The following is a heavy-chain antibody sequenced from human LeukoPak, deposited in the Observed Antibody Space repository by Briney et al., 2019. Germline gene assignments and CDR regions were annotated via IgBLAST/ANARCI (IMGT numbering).Heavy chain of an antibody. D-gene: IGHD2-21*01. J-gene: IGHJ4*02. CDR2: IVVGSGNT. V-gene: IGHV1-58*01. CDR1: GFTFTGSA. Sequence: ASVKVSCKASGFTFTGSAVQWVRQARGQRLEWIGWIVVGSGNTNYAQKFQGRVTITRDMSTSTAYMELSRLRSEDTAVYYCIILKSVMLSAHLGQRTRVTVSS. CDR3: IILKSVMLSAH.